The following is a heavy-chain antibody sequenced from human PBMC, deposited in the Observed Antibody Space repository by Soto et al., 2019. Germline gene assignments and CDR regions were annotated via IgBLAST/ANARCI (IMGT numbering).Heavy chain of an antibody. CDR1: GDSICSYY. D-gene: IGHD3-10*01. CDR2: IYYSGST. Sequence: SETPSLTCTVSGDSICSYYWSWIRQPPGKGLEWIGYIYYSGSTNYNPSLKSRVTISVDTSKNQFSLKLSSVTAADTAVYYCARFRGPRVDPWGQGTLVTVSS. J-gene: IGHJ5*02. CDR3: ARFRGPRVDP. V-gene: IGHV4-59*01.